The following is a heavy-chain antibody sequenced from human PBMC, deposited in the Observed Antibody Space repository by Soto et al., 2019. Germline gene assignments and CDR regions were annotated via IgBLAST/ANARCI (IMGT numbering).Heavy chain of an antibody. D-gene: IGHD5-12*01. J-gene: IGHJ4*02. Sequence: ASVNVSCKSSGYTFINYYIHWVRQAPGQGLEWIGRIIPSDGSTHYAQRFQDRVIMARDTSTSTVYMELNSLRSEDSAVYYCARGGPELATIGSFDYWGQGTLVTVSS. CDR1: GYTFINYY. CDR3: ARGGPELATIGSFDY. V-gene: IGHV1-46*01. CDR2: IIPSDGST.